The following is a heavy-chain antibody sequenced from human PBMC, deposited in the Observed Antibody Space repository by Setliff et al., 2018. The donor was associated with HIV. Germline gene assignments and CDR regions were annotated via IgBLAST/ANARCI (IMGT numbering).Heavy chain of an antibody. J-gene: IGHJ5*02. CDR3: ARDRHSSGLGSYGP. CDR2: IDSSRTT. CDR1: GGSFGVYR. Sequence: SETLSLTCTISGGSFGVYRWSWIRQSAGRGLEWIGRIDSSRTTHYKPSLKGRVAISVDTSRNQFSLRVTSVTAADTAVYFCARDRHSSGLGSYGPWGPGILVTVSS. V-gene: IGHV4-4*07. D-gene: IGHD3-10*01.